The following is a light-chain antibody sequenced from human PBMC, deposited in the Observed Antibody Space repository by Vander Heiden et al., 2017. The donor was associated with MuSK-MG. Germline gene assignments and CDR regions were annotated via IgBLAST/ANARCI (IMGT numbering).Light chain of an antibody. J-gene: IGKJ1*01. V-gene: IGKV3-11*01. Sequence: EIVLTQSPATLSLSPGERATLSCRASQSVSSYLAWYQQKPGQAPRLLIYDASNRATGIQARFSGSGSGTDFTLTSSRRETEDFAVYYCQQRSNWTFGQGTKVEIK. CDR1: QSVSSY. CDR2: DAS. CDR3: QQRSNWT.